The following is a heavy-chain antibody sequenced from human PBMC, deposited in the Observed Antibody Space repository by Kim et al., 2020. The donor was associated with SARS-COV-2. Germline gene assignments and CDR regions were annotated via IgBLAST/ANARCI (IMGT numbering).Heavy chain of an antibody. Sequence: ASVKVSCKASGYTFTSYYMHWVRQAPGQGLEWMGIINPSGGSTSYAQKFQGRVTMTRDTSTSTVYMELSSLRSEDTAVYYCARESGKDYYDSSGYYDYWGQGTLVTVSS. D-gene: IGHD3-22*01. J-gene: IGHJ4*02. V-gene: IGHV1-46*01. CDR2: INPSGGST. CDR3: ARESGKDYYDSSGYYDY. CDR1: GYTFTSYY.